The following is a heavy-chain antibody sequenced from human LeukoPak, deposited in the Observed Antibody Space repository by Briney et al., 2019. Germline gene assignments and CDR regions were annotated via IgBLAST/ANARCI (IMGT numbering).Heavy chain of an antibody. J-gene: IGHJ4*02. Sequence: SETLSLTCTVSGGSLSSSTYYWGWIRQPPGKGLEWIGSIYYSGSTYYNPSLKSRVTISVDTSKNQFSLKLSSVTAADTAVYYCARTYYYGSVDYWGQGTLVTVSS. CDR1: GGSLSSSTYY. V-gene: IGHV4-39*01. CDR2: IYYSGST. CDR3: ARTYYYGSVDY. D-gene: IGHD3-10*01.